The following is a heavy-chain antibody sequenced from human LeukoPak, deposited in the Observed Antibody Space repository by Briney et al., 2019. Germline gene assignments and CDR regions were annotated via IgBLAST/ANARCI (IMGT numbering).Heavy chain of an antibody. D-gene: IGHD3-10*01. J-gene: IGHJ4*02. CDR1: GFTVSSHY. Sequence: GGSLRLSCAASGFTVSSHYMSWVRQAPGKGLEWVSVIYSGGSTYYADSVKGRFTISRDNSKNTLYLQMNSLRAEDTAVYYCARGTYGSGSYLSYWGQGTLVTVSS. CDR3: ARGTYGSGSYLSY. CDR2: IYSGGST. V-gene: IGHV3-53*01.